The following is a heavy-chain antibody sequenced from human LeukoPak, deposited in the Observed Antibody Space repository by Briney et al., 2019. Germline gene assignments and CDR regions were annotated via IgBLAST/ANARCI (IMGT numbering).Heavy chain of an antibody. Sequence: ASVKVSCKASGYTFTGYYMHWVRQAPGQGLEWMGWNNPNSGGTNYAQKFQGWVTMTRDTSISTAYMELSRLRSDDTAVYYCAREGGYCSGGSCLDYWGQGTLVTVSS. J-gene: IGHJ4*02. CDR3: AREGGYCSGGSCLDY. D-gene: IGHD2-15*01. CDR1: GYTFTGYY. CDR2: NNPNSGGT. V-gene: IGHV1-2*04.